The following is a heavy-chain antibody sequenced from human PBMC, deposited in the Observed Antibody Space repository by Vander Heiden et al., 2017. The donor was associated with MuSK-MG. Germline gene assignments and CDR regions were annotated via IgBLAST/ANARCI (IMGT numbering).Heavy chain of an antibody. CDR2: ISAYNGNT. J-gene: IGHJ4*02. D-gene: IGHD2-2*01. Sequence: LEWMGWISAYNGNTNYAQKLQGRVTMTTDTSTSTAYMELRSLRSDDTAVYYCARDACSSTSCTYDFDYWGQGTLVTVSS. CDR3: ARDACSSTSCTYDFDY. V-gene: IGHV1-18*01.